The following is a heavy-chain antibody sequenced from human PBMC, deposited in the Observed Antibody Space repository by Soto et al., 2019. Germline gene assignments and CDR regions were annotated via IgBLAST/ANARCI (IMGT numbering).Heavy chain of an antibody. V-gene: IGHV4-39*01. CDR2: IYYSGST. J-gene: IGHJ4*02. CDR3: ATQRLNSSGPKFDY. CDR1: GGSISSSSYY. D-gene: IGHD6-19*01. Sequence: QLQLQESGPGLVKPSETLSLACTVSGGSISSSSYYWGWIRQPPGKGLEWIGSIYYSGSTYYTPSLKGRVIIFVDTSKNQFSLKLGSVTAADTAVYYCATQRLNSSGPKFDYWGQGTLVTVSS.